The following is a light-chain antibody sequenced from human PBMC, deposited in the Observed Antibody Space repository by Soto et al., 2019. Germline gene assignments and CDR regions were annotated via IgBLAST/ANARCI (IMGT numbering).Light chain of an antibody. V-gene: IGKV1-5*03. Sequence: DIQMTQSPSTLSTSVGDRVTITCRASQSISSWLAWYQQKPGKAPKLLIYKASSLESGVPSRFSGSGSGTEFTLTISSLQPDDFATYYCQQYNSYSLTFGGGTKVEIK. J-gene: IGKJ4*01. CDR2: KAS. CDR1: QSISSW. CDR3: QQYNSYSLT.